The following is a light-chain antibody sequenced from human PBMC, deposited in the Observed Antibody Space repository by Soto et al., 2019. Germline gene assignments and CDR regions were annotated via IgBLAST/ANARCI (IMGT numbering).Light chain of an antibody. CDR2: GAS. J-gene: IGKJ4*01. V-gene: IGKV3-15*01. CDR1: QSVSST. CDR3: QQYNNWPLT. Sequence: EIVMTQSPATLSVSPGERATLSCRASQSVSSTLAWYQPKPGQAPRLLIYGASTRATGIPARVSGSGSGTEFTLTISSLQSEDFAVYYCQQYNNWPLTFGGGTKVEIK.